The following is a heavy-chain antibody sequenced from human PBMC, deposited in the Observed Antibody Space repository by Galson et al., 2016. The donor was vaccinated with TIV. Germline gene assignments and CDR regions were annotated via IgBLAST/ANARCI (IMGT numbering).Heavy chain of an antibody. CDR1: GGSINSYY. J-gene: IGHJ6*03. Sequence: SETLSLTCTVSGGSINSYYWSWIRQPPGRGLEWIGDIYYSGSTTYNPSLKGRVTISVDRSKNQFSLKLSSVTAADTAVYYCARDKTALVTVDFHYYYMDVWGKGAMVAVSS. CDR3: ARDKTALVTVDFHYYYMDV. V-gene: IGHV4-59*01. D-gene: IGHD2-21*02. CDR2: IYYSGST.